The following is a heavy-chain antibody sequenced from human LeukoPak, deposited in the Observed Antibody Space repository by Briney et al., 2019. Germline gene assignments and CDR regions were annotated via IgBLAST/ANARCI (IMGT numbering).Heavy chain of an antibody. V-gene: IGHV3-21*01. CDR2: ISSSSSYI. D-gene: IGHD2-2*02. J-gene: IGHJ4*02. CDR3: ARAPLRLLYDY. CDR1: GFTFSSYS. Sequence: GGSLRLSCAASGFTFSSYSMNWVRQAPGKGLEWVSSISSSSSYIYYADSVKGRFTISRDNAKNSLYLQMNSLRAEDTAVYCCARAPLRLLYDYWGQGTLVTVSS.